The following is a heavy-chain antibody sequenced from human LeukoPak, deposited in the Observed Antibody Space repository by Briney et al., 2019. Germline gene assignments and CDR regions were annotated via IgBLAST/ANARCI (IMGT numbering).Heavy chain of an antibody. V-gene: IGHV3-48*04. J-gene: IGHJ6*01. Sequence: PGGSLRLSCAASGFTFSRYSMNWVRQAPGKGLEWVSYISSSSSTIYYADSVKGRFTISRDNAKNSLYLQMNSLRAEDTAVYYCARDVDIVVGSRPYYGMDVWGQGTTVTVSS. CDR2: ISSSSSTI. CDR3: ARDVDIVVGSRPYYGMDV. CDR1: GFTFSRYS. D-gene: IGHD2-2*03.